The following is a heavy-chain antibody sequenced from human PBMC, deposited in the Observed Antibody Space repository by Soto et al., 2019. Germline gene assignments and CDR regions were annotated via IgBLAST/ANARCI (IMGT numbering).Heavy chain of an antibody. J-gene: IGHJ4*02. CDR3: ARGTETSASCQDY. D-gene: IGHD2-2*01. V-gene: IGHV4-61*01. CDR2: IYYSGST. Sequence: PPEALSLTCAVSGGSVSSGIYYWSWIRQPPGKGLEWIGYIYYSGSTNYNPSLKSRVTISVDTSKNQFSLKLSSVTAADTAVYYCARGTETSASCQDYWGQGTLVTVSS. CDR1: GGSVSSGIYY.